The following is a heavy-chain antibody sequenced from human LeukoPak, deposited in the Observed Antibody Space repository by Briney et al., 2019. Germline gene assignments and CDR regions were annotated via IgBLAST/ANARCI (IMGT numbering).Heavy chain of an antibody. CDR3: ARDRSGSSSVDDAFDI. Sequence: GGSLRLSCAASGFSFSDYNMNWVRQAPGKGLEWVAYINVITGYIYYADSLKGRFTISRDNAKKSLFLEMNSLRVEDTAVYYCARDRSGSSSVDDAFDIWGQGIMVTVSS. CDR2: INVITGYI. D-gene: IGHD1-26*01. V-gene: IGHV3-21*01. J-gene: IGHJ3*02. CDR1: GFSFSDYN.